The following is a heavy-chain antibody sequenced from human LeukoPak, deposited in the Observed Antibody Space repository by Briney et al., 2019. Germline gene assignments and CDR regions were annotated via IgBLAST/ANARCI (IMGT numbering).Heavy chain of an antibody. CDR3: ARWVVPAAIDY. V-gene: IGHV4-34*01. CDR2: INHSGST. J-gene: IGHJ4*02. Sequence: SETLSLTRAVYGGSFSGYYWSWIRQPPGKGLEWIGEINHSGSTNYNPSLKSRVTISVDTSKNQFSLKLSSVTAADTAVYYCARWVVPAAIDYWGQGNLVTVSS. D-gene: IGHD2-2*02. CDR1: GGSFSGYY.